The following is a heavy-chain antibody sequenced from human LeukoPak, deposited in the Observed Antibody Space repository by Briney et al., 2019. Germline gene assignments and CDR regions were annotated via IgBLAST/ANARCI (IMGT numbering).Heavy chain of an antibody. D-gene: IGHD2-15*01. CDR2: IWYDGSNK. V-gene: IGHV3-33*06. Sequence: GGSLRLSCAASGFTFSSYGMHWVRQAPGKGLEWVAVIWYDGSNKYYADSVKGRFTISRDNSKSTLYLQMNSLRAEDTAVYYCAKESHCSGGSCSPHFDYWGQGTLVTVSS. J-gene: IGHJ4*02. CDR1: GFTFSSYG. CDR3: AKESHCSGGSCSPHFDY.